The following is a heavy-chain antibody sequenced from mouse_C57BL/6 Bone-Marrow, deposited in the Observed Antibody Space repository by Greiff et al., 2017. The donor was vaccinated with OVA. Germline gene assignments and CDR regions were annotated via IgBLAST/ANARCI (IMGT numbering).Heavy chain of an antibody. Sequence: EVQLQQSGAELVRPGASVKLSCTASGFTIKDDYMHWVKQRPEQGLEWIGWIDPENGDTEYASKFQGKATLTADTSSNTAYLQPRSLTSEDTAVYACTVRQLRPRFAYWGQGTLVTVSA. CDR1: GFTIKDDY. J-gene: IGHJ3*01. CDR3: TVRQLRPRFAY. V-gene: IGHV14-4*01. D-gene: IGHD3-2*02. CDR2: IDPENGDT.